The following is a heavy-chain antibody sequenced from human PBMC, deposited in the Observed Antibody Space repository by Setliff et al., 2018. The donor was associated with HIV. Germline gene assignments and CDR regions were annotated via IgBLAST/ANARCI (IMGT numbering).Heavy chain of an antibody. CDR1: GFSISTNYY. D-gene: IGHD4-4*01. CDR2: IYHGGST. CDR3: AREPDSIPYDY. Sequence: PSETLSLTCAVSGFSISTNYYWGWIRQPPGKGLDWIGSIYHGGSTYYNPSLKSRVTISVDASRNQFSLKLSSVTAADTAVYYCAREPDSIPYDYWGQGTLVTVSS. V-gene: IGHV4-38-2*02. J-gene: IGHJ4*02.